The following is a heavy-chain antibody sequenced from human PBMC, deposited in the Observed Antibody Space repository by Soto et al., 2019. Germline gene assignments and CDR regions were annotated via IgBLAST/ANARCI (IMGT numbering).Heavy chain of an antibody. CDR1: GGTFSSYA. CDR3: AIDSPYYYDSSGSFDY. D-gene: IGHD3-22*01. J-gene: IGHJ4*02. Sequence: ASVKVSCKASGGTFSSYAISWVRQAPGQGLEWMGGIIPIFGTANYAQKFQGRVTITADESTSTAYMELSSLRSEDTAVYYCAIDSPYYYDSSGSFDYWGQGTLVTVSS. CDR2: IIPIFGTA. V-gene: IGHV1-69*13.